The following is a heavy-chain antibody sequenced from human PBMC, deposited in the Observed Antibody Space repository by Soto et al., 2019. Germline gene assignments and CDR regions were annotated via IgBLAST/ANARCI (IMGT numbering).Heavy chain of an antibody. CDR1: GYTFTGYY. V-gene: IGHV1-2*04. D-gene: IGHD1-26*01. J-gene: IGHJ5*02. Sequence: ALVKVACKASGYTFTGYYMHWVRQDPGQGLEWMGWINPNSGGTNYAQKFQGWVTMTRDTSISTAYMELSRLRSDDTAVYYCARDKDSGSYLNWFDPWGQGTLVTVSS. CDR2: INPNSGGT. CDR3: ARDKDSGSYLNWFDP.